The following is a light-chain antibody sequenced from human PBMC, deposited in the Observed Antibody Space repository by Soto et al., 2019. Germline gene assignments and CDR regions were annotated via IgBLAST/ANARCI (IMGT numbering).Light chain of an antibody. J-gene: IGKJ1*01. V-gene: IGKV1-5*03. CDR1: QSISSW. CDR3: QQYNSYWT. CDR2: KAS. Sequence: DIQMTQSPSTLSASVGDRVTITCRASQSISSWLAWYQQKPGKAPKLLIYKASSLESGVPSRFSGSGSGTVFTITISSLHTDDFATYYCQQYNSYWTFGQGTKVEIK.